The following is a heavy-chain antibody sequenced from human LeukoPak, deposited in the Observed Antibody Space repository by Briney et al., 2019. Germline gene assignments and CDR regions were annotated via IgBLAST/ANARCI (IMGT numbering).Heavy chain of an antibody. CDR3: ARDSFRGSYSDY. Sequence: PGGSLRLSCAASEFTFTSYEMNWVRGAPGKGLERVSYISSSGSTIYYADSVKGRFTISRDNAKNSLYLQMNSLRAGDTAVYYCARDSFRGSYSDYWGQGTLVTVSS. V-gene: IGHV3-48*03. CDR1: EFTFTSYE. J-gene: IGHJ4*02. D-gene: IGHD1-26*01. CDR2: ISSSGSTI.